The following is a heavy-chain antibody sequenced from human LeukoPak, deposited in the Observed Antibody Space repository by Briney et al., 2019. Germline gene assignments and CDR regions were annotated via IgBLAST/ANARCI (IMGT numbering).Heavy chain of an antibody. CDR2: INPNSGCT. Sequence: ASVKVSCKASGYTFTGYYMHWVRQAPGQGLEWMGWINPNSGCTNYAQKFQGRVTMTRDTSISTAYMELSRLRSDDTAVYYCARVRQLLWFGELTYYYGMDVWGQGATVTVSS. V-gene: IGHV1-2*02. CDR3: ARVRQLLWFGELTYYYGMDV. CDR1: GYTFTGYY. J-gene: IGHJ6*02. D-gene: IGHD3-10*01.